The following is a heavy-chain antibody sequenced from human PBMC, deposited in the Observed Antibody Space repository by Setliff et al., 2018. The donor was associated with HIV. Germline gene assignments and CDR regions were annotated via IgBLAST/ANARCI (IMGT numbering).Heavy chain of an antibody. CDR2: IDIGGTT. CDR3: ARDRHSSGLGSYGP. V-gene: IGHV4-4*07. D-gene: IGHD3-10*01. Sequence: SETLSLTCTISGGSFGVYRWSWIRQSAGRGLEWIGRIDIGGTTDYKPPLKGRVAISVDTSRNQFSLRVTSVTAADTAGYFCARDRHSSGLGSYGPWGPGILVTVSS. CDR1: GGSFGVYR. J-gene: IGHJ5*02.